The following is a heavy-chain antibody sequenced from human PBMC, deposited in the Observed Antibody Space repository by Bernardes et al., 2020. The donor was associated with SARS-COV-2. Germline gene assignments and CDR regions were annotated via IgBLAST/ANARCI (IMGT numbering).Heavy chain of an antibody. Sequence: GGSLRLSCAASGFTFSSYAMSWVRQAPGKGLEWVSAISGSGGSTYYADSVKGRFTISRDNSKNTLYLQMNSLRAEDTAVYYCAKDLSARYDSSGLTLEPFDYWGQGTLVTVSS. J-gene: IGHJ4*02. CDR3: AKDLSARYDSSGLTLEPFDY. CDR1: GFTFSSYA. D-gene: IGHD3-22*01. CDR2: ISGSGGST. V-gene: IGHV3-23*01.